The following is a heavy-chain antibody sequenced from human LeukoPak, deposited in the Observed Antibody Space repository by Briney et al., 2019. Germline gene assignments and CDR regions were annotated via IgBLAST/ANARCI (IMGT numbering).Heavy chain of an antibody. D-gene: IGHD2-15*01. CDR2: MNPNSGNT. J-gene: IGHJ4*02. CDR3: ARGWWVARQYYLDY. Sequence: WASVKVSCKASGYTFTSYDINWVRQATGQGLEWMGWMNPNSGNTGYAQKFQGRVTMTRNTSISTAYMELSSLRSEDTAVYYCARGWWVARQYYLDYWGQGTLVTVSS. V-gene: IGHV1-8*01. CDR1: GYTFTSYD.